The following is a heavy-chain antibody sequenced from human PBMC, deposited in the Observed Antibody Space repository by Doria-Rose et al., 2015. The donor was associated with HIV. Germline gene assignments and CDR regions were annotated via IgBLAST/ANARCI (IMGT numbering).Heavy chain of an antibody. Sequence: QITLKESGPVLVKPTETLTLTCTVSGVSLSSPGMGVSWIRQPPGKALEWLASIFSNDERSYNTSLKSRLTISRGTSKSQLVLTMTDMDPVDTATYYCARIKSSRWYHKYYFDFWGQGTLVIVSA. CDR1: GVSLSSPGMG. CDR3: ARIKSSRWYHKYYFDF. J-gene: IGHJ4*02. V-gene: IGHV2-26*01. CDR2: IFSNDER. D-gene: IGHD6-13*01.